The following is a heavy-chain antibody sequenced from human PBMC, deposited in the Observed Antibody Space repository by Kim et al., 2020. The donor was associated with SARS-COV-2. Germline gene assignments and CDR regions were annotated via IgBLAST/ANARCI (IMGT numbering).Heavy chain of an antibody. CDR1: GFTFSSYW. Sequence: WGSLRLSCAASGFTFSSYWMSWVRQAPGKGLEWVANIKQDGSEKYYVDSVKGRFTISRDNAKNSLYLQMNSLRAEDTAVYYCARDLLAAAGEYYYYYGMDVWGQGTTVTVSS. V-gene: IGHV3-7*03. D-gene: IGHD6-13*01. CDR2: IKQDGSEK. J-gene: IGHJ6*02. CDR3: ARDLLAAAGEYYYYYGMDV.